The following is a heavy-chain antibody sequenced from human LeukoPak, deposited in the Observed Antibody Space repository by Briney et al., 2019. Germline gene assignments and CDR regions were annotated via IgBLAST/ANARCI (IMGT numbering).Heavy chain of an antibody. V-gene: IGHV3-30*03. CDR1: GFIFNNYA. D-gene: IGHD4-17*01. Sequence: GRSLRLSCAAFGFIFNNYAMHWVRQAPDKGLEWVAGISYDCSNKYYADSVKGRFTISRDNSKNILYLEMSSLRPEDTAVYYCARKGLDYGDDEWFDPWGQGSRVSVSS. J-gene: IGHJ5*02. CDR2: ISYDCSNK. CDR3: ARKGLDYGDDEWFDP.